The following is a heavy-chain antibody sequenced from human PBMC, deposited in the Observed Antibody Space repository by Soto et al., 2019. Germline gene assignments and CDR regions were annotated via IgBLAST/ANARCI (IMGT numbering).Heavy chain of an antibody. CDR1: GFAFSSYW. Sequence: GGSLRLSCAASGFAFSSYWMHWVRRAPGKGLVWVSRINSDGSSTSYADSVKGRFTISRDNAKNTLYLQMNSLRAEDTAVYYCARGPYSSSWYYYYYYGMDVWGQGTTVTVSS. V-gene: IGHV3-74*01. J-gene: IGHJ6*02. D-gene: IGHD6-13*01. CDR2: INSDGSST. CDR3: ARGPYSSSWYYYYYYGMDV.